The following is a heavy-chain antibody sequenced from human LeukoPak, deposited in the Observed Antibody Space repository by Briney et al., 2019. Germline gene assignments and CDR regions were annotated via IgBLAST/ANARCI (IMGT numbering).Heavy chain of an antibody. CDR2: IYYSGST. CDR3: ARGEQWLTPNAFDI. D-gene: IGHD6-19*01. V-gene: IGHV4-59*01. Sequence: SETLSLTCTVSGGSISSYYWSWIRQPPGKGLEWIGYIYYSGSTNYNSSPKSRVTISVDTSKNQFSLKLSSVTAADTAVYYCARGEQWLTPNAFDIWGQGAMVTVSS. CDR1: GGSISSYY. J-gene: IGHJ3*02.